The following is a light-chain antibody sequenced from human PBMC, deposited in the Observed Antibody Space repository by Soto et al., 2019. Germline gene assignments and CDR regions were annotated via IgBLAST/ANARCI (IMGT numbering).Light chain of an antibody. Sequence: DIQMTQSPSSLSASVGDRVTITCRASHAISNSLAWYQQKPGKVPKVLIYATSILQSGVPARFSGSGSGTDFTLTISSLQPEDVATYYCQNYNSASLTCGGGTKVEI. J-gene: IGKJ4*01. CDR2: ATS. CDR1: HAISNS. V-gene: IGKV1-27*01. CDR3: QNYNSASLT.